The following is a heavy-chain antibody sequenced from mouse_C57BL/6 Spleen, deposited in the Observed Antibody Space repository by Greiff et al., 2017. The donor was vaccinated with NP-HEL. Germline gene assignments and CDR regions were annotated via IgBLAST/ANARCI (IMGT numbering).Heavy chain of an antibody. CDR1: GFTFSDYG. V-gene: IGHV5-17*01. CDR2: ISSGSSTI. J-gene: IGHJ1*03. Sequence: EVKLEESGGGLVKPGGSLKLSCAASGFTFSDYGMHWVRQAPEKGLEWVAYISSGSSTIYYADTVKGRFTISRDNAKNTLFLQMTSLMSEDTAMYYCARRLWLKGYFDVWGTGTTVTVSS. D-gene: IGHD2-2*01. CDR3: ARRLWLKGYFDV.